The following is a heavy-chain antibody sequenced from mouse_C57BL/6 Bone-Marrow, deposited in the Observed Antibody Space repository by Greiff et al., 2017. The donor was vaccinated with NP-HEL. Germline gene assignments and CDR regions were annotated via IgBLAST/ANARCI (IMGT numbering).Heavy chain of an antibody. V-gene: IGHV3-6*01. CDR2: ISYDGSN. CDR1: GYSITGGYY. Sequence: EVQLQESGPGLVKPSQSLSLTCSVTGYSITGGYYWNWIRQFPGNKLEWMGYISYDGSNNYNPSLKNRISITRDTSKNQFFLKLNSVTTEDTATYYCAREGRLAWFAYWGQGTLVTVSA. CDR3: AREGRLAWFAY. J-gene: IGHJ3*01.